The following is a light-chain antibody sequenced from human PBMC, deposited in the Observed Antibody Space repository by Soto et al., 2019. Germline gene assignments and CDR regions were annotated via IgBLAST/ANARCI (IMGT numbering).Light chain of an antibody. CDR3: QQYNYWTRT. CDR2: SAS. J-gene: IGKJ1*01. Sequence: IVLTQSPATLSVSPGERVTLSCRASQSVSTNLAWFQQKPGQAPRLLIYSASIRATGVPDTFSGSGSRTEFTLTNSSLQSEDFAVYYCQQYNYWTRTFGQGTKVDIX. V-gene: IGKV3-15*01. CDR1: QSVSTN.